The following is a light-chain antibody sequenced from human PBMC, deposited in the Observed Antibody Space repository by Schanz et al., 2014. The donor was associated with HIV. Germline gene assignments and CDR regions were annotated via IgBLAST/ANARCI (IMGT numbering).Light chain of an antibody. CDR1: SSNIGAGYD. V-gene: IGLV1-40*01. J-gene: IGLJ3*02. Sequence: QSVLAQPPSVSGAPGQRVTISCTGSSSNIGAGYDVHWYQQLPGTAPKLLIYGNSNRPSGVPDRFSGSKSGTSASMTISGLQAEDEAEYYCSTYTTSKTWVFGGGTKLTVL. CDR3: STYTTSKTWV. CDR2: GNS.